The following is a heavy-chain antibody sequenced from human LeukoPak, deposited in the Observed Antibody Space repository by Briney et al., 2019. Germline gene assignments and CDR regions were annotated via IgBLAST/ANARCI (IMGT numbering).Heavy chain of an antibody. CDR2: INPSGGST. Sequence: ASVKVSCKASGYTFTGYYIHWVRQAPGQGLEWMGIINPSGGSTDYSQRFQGRVTMTRDMSTTTVYMELSSLRSEDTAVYYCTTDNYLWVGDLFGEHSWGQGTLVTVSS. CDR3: TTDNYLWVGDLFGEHS. V-gene: IGHV1-46*01. D-gene: IGHD3-10*01. J-gene: IGHJ4*02. CDR1: GYTFTGYY.